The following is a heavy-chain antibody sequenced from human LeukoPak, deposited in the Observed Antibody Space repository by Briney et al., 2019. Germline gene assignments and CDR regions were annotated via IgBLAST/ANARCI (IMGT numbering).Heavy chain of an antibody. J-gene: IGHJ4*02. D-gene: IGHD6-19*01. V-gene: IGHV3-21*06. CDR3: ARDGVISGVDY. CDR2: ISSSSSDI. Sequence: GGSLRLSCAASGFTFSTYKMNWVRQAPGKGLEWVSSISSSSSDIYYADSVKGRFTISRDNAKNSLYLQMHSLRGEDTAVYFCARDGVISGVDYWGQGTQVTVSS. CDR1: GFTFSTYK.